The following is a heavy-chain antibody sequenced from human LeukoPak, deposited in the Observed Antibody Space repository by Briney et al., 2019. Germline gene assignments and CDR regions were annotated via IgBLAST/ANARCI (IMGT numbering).Heavy chain of an antibody. Sequence: SETLSLTCTVSGGSTRSYYWSWIRQPPEKELEWIGYIYNSGNTNYNPSLKSRVTISIDTSKIQFSLNLNSVTTADTAVYYCARAYYGSGSFDYWGQGILVTVSS. V-gene: IGHV4-59*01. CDR3: ARAYYGSGSFDY. J-gene: IGHJ4*02. CDR1: GGSTRSYY. CDR2: IYNSGNT. D-gene: IGHD3-10*01.